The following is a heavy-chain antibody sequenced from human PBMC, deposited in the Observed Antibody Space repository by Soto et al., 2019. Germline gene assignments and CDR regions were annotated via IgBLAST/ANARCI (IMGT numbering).Heavy chain of an antibody. Sequence: QVQLVESGGGVVQPGRSLRLSCAASGFTFSSYGMHWVRQAPGKGLEWVAVIWYDGSNKYYADSVKGRFTISRDNSKNTLYLQMNSLRAEDTAVYYCARGGGSGYFAPLDAFDIWGQGTMVTVSS. J-gene: IGHJ3*02. CDR1: GFTFSSYG. CDR2: IWYDGSNK. D-gene: IGHD3-22*01. CDR3: ARGGGSGYFAPLDAFDI. V-gene: IGHV3-33*01.